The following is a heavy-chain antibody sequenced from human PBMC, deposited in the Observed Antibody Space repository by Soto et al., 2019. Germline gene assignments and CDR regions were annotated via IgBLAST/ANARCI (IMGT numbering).Heavy chain of an antibody. CDR2: ISSSSSYI. CDR1: GFTFSSYS. Sequence: GGSLRLSCAASGFTFSSYSMNWVRQAPGKGLEWVSSISSSSSYIYYADSVKGRFTISRDNAKNSLYLQMNSLRAEDTAVYYCARDSPGTIVAICFDYWGQGTLVTVSS. D-gene: IGHD5-12*01. CDR3: ARDSPGTIVAICFDY. J-gene: IGHJ4*02. V-gene: IGHV3-21*01.